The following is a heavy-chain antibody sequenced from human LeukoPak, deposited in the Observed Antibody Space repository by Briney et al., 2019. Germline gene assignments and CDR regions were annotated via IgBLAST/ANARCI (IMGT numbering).Heavy chain of an antibody. CDR1: GFSFRDYY. J-gene: IGHJ4*02. CDR2: ISTSSRYI. Sequence: GGSLRLSCAAFGFSFRDYYMSWIRQAPGKGLEWLSYISTSSRYIKYADSVTGRFSISRVNGDDSLYLQMNNLRVEDTAIYFCARHYGDSSSFGYWGQGTLVTVSS. V-gene: IGHV3-11*03. D-gene: IGHD4-17*01. CDR3: ARHYGDSSSFGY.